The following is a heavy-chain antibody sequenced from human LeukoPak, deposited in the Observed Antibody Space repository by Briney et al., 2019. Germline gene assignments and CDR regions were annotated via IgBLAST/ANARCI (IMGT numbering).Heavy chain of an antibody. Sequence: GGSLRLSCAASGFTFSGYGMHWVRRAPDKGLEWVAFIRNDENYKYYADSVKGRFTISRDNSKNTLYLEMNSLRPEDTAVYYCAKFCFSSGYHCAFDMWGQGTMVTVSS. V-gene: IGHV3-30*02. J-gene: IGHJ3*02. D-gene: IGHD3-22*01. CDR2: IRNDENYK. CDR3: AKFCFSSGYHCAFDM. CDR1: GFTFSGYG.